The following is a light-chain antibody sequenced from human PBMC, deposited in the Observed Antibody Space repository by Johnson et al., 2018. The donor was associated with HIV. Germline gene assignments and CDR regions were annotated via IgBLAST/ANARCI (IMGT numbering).Light chain of an antibody. CDR3: GTWDSSLNAYV. Sequence: QSVLTQPPSVSAAPGQKVTISCSGSSSNIGNNYVSWYQQLPGAAPKLLIFDNDKRPSGIPDRISGSKSGTSATLGITGLQTGDEADYYCGTWDSSLNAYVFGAATKGAVL. CDR2: DND. V-gene: IGLV1-51*01. CDR1: SSNIGNNY. J-gene: IGLJ1*01.